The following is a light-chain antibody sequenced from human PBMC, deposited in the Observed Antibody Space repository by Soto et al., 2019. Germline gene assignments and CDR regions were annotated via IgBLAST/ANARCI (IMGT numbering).Light chain of an antibody. V-gene: IGLV2-14*03. J-gene: IGLJ1*01. CDR1: SSDVGGYNY. CDR3: GSYISIGTGTVVV. CDR2: EVT. Sequence: QSALTQPASVSGSPGQSITISCTGTSSDVGGYNYVSWYQQHPGKAPKLMIYEVTNRPSGASNRFSGSKSGNTASLTISGLQPEDEADYYCGSYISIGTGTVVVFGPGTKLTVL.